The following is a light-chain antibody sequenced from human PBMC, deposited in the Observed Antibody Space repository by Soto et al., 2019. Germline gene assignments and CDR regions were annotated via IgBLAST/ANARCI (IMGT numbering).Light chain of an antibody. J-gene: IGLJ2*01. CDR2: EDS. V-gene: IGLV2-23*01. CDR1: SSDVGSYNL. Sequence: QSVLTQPASVSGSPGQSITISCTGTSSDVGSYNLVSWYQQHPGKAPKLIIYEDSERPSDISNRFSASKSANTASLTISGLQAEDEADYYCCSYAGSITWVFGGGTQLTVL. CDR3: CSYAGSITWV.